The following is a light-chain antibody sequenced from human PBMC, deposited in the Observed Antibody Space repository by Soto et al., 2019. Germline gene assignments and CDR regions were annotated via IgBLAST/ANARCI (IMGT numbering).Light chain of an antibody. Sequence: EVMMTQSPATLSVSPGERATLSCRASQSVGNTLAWFQQRPGQAPRLLIYDTSIRAAGIPARFSASGSGTDFTLTISDVQPEDFALYYCHQRQSWPRTFGQGTKVDIK. CDR2: DTS. CDR1: QSVGNT. V-gene: IGKV3D-15*03. CDR3: HQRQSWPRT. J-gene: IGKJ1*01.